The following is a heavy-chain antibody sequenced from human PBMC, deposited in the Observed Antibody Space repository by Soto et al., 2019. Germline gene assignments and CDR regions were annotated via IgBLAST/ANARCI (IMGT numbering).Heavy chain of an antibody. V-gene: IGHV1-69*01. D-gene: IGHD2-15*01. CDR1: GGSFSDFA. Sequence: QVQLAQSGAEVRKPGSSVKVSCRASGGSFSDFAFSWVRQAPGQGLEWMGGIIPMFAATKYAQRFQGRVTLTADESTRTVYLALSSLTSDDSAVYYCARGGIVAVPAALSSYDDYTNYRFDSWGQGTLVSVSS. CDR2: IIPMFAAT. CDR3: ARGGIVAVPAALSSYDDYTNYRFDS. J-gene: IGHJ4*02.